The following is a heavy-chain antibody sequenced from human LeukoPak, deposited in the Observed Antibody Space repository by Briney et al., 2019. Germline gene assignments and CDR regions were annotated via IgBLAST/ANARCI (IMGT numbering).Heavy chain of an antibody. D-gene: IGHD5-24*01. CDR2: IYYSGST. Sequence: SETLSLTCTVSGGSISSYYWRWIRQPPGKGLEWIGYIYYSGSTNYNPSLKSRVTISVDTSKNQFSLKLSSVTAADTAVYYCARGGGGRWLQPFDYWGQGTLVTVSS. CDR3: ARGGGGRWLQPFDY. V-gene: IGHV4-59*01. J-gene: IGHJ4*02. CDR1: GGSISSYY.